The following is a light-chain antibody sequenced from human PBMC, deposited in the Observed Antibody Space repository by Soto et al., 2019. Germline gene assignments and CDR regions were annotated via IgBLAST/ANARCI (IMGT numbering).Light chain of an antibody. J-gene: IGLJ1*01. V-gene: IGLV2-14*01. Sequence: QSALAQPASVSGSPGQSIAISCTGTSSDVGAYNYVSWYQQHPGKAPKLIVHEVGDRPLGVSDRFSGSKSGNTASLTISGLQAEDEADYYCSSYAGAYTLVFGTGTKVTVL. CDR3: SSYAGAYTLV. CDR1: SSDVGAYNY. CDR2: EVG.